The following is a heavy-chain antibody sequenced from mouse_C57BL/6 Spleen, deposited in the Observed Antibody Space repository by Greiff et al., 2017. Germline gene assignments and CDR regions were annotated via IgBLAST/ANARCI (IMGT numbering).Heavy chain of an antibody. CDR2: IYPGDGDT. J-gene: IGHJ2*01. V-gene: IGHV1-80*01. D-gene: IGHD4-1*01. CDR3: ARWGANWDFDD. Sequence: QVQLQQSGAELVKPGASVKISCKASGYAFSSYWMNWVKQRPGKGLEWIGQIYPGDGDTNYNGKFKGKATLTADKSSSTAYMQLSSLTSEDSAVYFCARWGANWDFDDWGQGTTLTVSS. CDR1: GYAFSSYW.